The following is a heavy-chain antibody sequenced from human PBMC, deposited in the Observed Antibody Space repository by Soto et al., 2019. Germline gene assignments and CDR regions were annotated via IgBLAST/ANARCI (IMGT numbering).Heavy chain of an antibody. D-gene: IGHD6-19*01. CDR3: ARGARRGSGWYGDYYGMDV. CDR1: GFTFSSYG. V-gene: IGHV3-33*01. Sequence: QVQLVESGGGVVQPGRSLRLSCAASGFTFSSYGMHWVCQAPGKGLGWVAVIWYDGSNKYYADSVKGRFTISRDNSKNTLYLQMNSLRAEDTAVYYCARGARRGSGWYGDYYGMDVWGQGTTVTVSS. J-gene: IGHJ6*02. CDR2: IWYDGSNK.